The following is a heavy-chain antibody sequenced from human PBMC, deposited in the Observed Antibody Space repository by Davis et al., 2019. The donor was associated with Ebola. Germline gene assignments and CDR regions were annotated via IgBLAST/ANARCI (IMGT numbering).Heavy chain of an antibody. CDR2: ISWNSGSI. CDR1: GFTFDDYA. J-gene: IGHJ6*03. Sequence: SLKISCAASGFTFDDYAMHWVRQAPGKGLEWVSGISWNSGSIGYADSVKGRFTISRDNAKNSLYLQMNSLRAGDTAVYYCAKGRGYYYYMDVWGKGTTVTVSS. CDR3: AKGRGYYYYMDV. V-gene: IGHV3-9*01. D-gene: IGHD3-10*01.